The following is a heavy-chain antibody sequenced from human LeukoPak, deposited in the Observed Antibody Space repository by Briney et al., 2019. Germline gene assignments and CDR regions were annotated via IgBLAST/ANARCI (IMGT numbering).Heavy chain of an antibody. CDR3: ARVGRKGYTNNWNPLGYFDY. Sequence: ASVRVSCKASGYTFSSYAMNWVRQAPGQGLEWMGWINTNTGNPTYAQGFTGRFVFSLDTSVSTAYLQISGLKAEDTAVYYCARVGRKGYTNNWNPLGYFDYWGQGTLVTVSS. CDR2: INTNTGNP. D-gene: IGHD1-1*01. CDR1: GYTFSSYA. J-gene: IGHJ4*02. V-gene: IGHV7-4-1*02.